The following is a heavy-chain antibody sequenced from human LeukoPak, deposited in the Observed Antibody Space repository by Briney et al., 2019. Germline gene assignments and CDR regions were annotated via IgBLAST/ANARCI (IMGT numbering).Heavy chain of an antibody. J-gene: IGHJ4*02. CDR1: GGSISSSSYY. CDR2: IYYSGST. CDR3: ARHYLVRGVIIGAGFDY. Sequence: PSETLSLTCTVSGGSISSSSYYWGWIRQPPGKGLEWIGSIYYSGSTYYNPSLKSRVTVSVDTSKNQFSLKLSSVTAADTAVYYCARHYLVRGVIIGAGFDYWGQGTLVTVSS. V-gene: IGHV4-39*01. D-gene: IGHD3-10*01.